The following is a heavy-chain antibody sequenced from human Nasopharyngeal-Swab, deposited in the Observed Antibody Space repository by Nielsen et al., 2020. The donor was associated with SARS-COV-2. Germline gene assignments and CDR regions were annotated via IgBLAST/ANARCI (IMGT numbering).Heavy chain of an antibody. CDR2: IYTSGST. J-gene: IGHJ4*02. Sequence: SETLSLTCTVYGGSISSGSYYWSWIRQPAGKGLEWIGRIYTSGSTNYNPSLKSRVTISVDTSKNQFSLTLSSVTAADTAVYYCARGSRGYYFDYWGQGTLVTVSS. CDR1: GGSISSGSYY. D-gene: IGHD2-15*01. V-gene: IGHV4-61*02. CDR3: ARGSRGYYFDY.